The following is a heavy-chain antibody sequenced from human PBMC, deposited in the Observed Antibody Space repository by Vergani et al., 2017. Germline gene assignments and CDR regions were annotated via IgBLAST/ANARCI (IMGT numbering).Heavy chain of an antibody. CDR1: GFIFNYYG. CDR3: AKGHSGQIGSPHDYYFDY. CDR2: IRSDGGSE. D-gene: IGHD1-26*01. J-gene: IGHJ4*02. Sequence: QVHLVESGGGVVQPGGSLRLSCAASGFIFNYYGINWVRQAPGKGLGWVSFIRSDGGSEMYADSVRGRFTISRDNSKNTVSLEMLSLRTEDTAVYYCAKGHSGQIGSPHDYYFDYWGQGTLVTVSS. V-gene: IGHV3-30*02.